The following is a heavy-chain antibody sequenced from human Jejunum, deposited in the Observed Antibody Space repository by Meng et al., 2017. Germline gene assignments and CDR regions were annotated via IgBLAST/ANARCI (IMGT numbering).Heavy chain of an antibody. J-gene: IGHJ5*02. CDR2: IYYSGST. V-gene: IGHV4-59*01. Sequence: QLQDSGPGLVKPSGSLSLTCTVSGGSISSYYWSWIRQPPGKGLEWIGYIYYSGSTNYNPSLKSRVTISVDTSKNQFSLKLTSVTAADTAVYYCARGGYSYGLITWFDPWGQGTLVTVSS. CDR1: GGSISSYY. D-gene: IGHD5-18*01. CDR3: ARGGYSYGLITWFDP.